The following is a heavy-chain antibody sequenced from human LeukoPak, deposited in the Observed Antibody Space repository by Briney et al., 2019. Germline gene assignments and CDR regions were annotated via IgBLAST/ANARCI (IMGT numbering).Heavy chain of an antibody. CDR1: GLRFDAFT. CDR3: VKESPHWTVTPGD. J-gene: IGHJ4*02. V-gene: IGHV3-23*01. CDR2: IDGGAVKT. D-gene: IGHD4-17*01. Sequence: GGSLRLPCIASGLRFDAFTIGWVRQAPGKGLEWVSGIDGGAVKTYFADSVKGRFTISRDNSKNTVHLQMNSLRAEDTGVYYCVKESPHWTVTPGDWGQGTLVIVSS.